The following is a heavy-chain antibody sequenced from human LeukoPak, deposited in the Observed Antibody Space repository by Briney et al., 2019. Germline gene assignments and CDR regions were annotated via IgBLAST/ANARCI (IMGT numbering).Heavy chain of an antibody. CDR2: ISDSGSTI. Sequence: PGGSLRLSCAASEFVFSDYYMSWIRQAPGKGLEWVSYISDSGSTIYYADSVKGRFTISRDNVRSSLYLQMNGLRAEDTAVYYCAREMEGDYGSGTFFDLWGQGNMVTVSS. V-gene: IGHV3-11*01. J-gene: IGHJ4*02. CDR3: AREMEGDYGSGTFFDL. D-gene: IGHD3-10*01. CDR1: EFVFSDYY.